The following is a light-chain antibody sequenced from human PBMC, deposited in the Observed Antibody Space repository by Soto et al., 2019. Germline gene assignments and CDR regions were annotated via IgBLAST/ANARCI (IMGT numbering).Light chain of an antibody. CDR1: QSVLRMSNNKNY. CDR2: WAS. V-gene: IGKV4-1*01. Sequence: DIVMTQSPDSLAVSLGERATINCKSSQSVLRMSNNKNYLAWHQQKPGQPPKLLIYWASTRESGVPARFSGSGSGTDFTLTISSLQAEDVAVYYCQQYYITPYTFGQGTKLEIK. CDR3: QQYYITPYT. J-gene: IGKJ2*01.